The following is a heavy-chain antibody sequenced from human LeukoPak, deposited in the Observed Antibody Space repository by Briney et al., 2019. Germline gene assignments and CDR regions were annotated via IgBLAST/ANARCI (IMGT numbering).Heavy chain of an antibody. V-gene: IGHV4-4*02. CDR3: ARQPALDPGH. CDR1: GGSISSNNW. J-gene: IGHJ4*02. D-gene: IGHD1-14*01. Sequence: SGTLSLTCAVSGAVSGGSISSNNWWSWVRQPPGKGLEWIGEIHHSGSTNYNPSLKSRVTISVDTSKNQFSLKLSSVTAADTAVYYCARQPALDPGHWGQGTLVTVSS. CDR2: IHHSGST.